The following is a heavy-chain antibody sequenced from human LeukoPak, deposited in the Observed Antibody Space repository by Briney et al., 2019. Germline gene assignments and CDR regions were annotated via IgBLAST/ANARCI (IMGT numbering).Heavy chain of an antibody. CDR1: GGSISSGGYS. D-gene: IGHD2-2*01. J-gene: IGHJ3*01. Sequence: SETLSLTCAVSGGSISSGGYSWSWIRQPPGKGLEWIGYIYHSGSTYYSPSLQSRLTISVDTSQKQFSLKMSSVTAADTAVYYCVRLTCSGSSCSGGGAFDVWGQGTVVTVSS. V-gene: IGHV4-30-2*01. CDR3: VRLTCSGSSCSGGGAFDV. CDR2: IYHSGST.